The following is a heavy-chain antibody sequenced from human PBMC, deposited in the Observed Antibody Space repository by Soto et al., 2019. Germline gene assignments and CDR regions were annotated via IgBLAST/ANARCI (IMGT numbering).Heavy chain of an antibody. Sequence: PGGSLRLSCAASGFTFSSYSMNWVRQAPGKGLEWVSSISSSSSYIYYADSVKGRFTISRDNAKNSLYLQMNSLRAEDTAVYYCARDRSMVRGLNYYYYGMDVWGQGTTVTVSS. J-gene: IGHJ6*02. D-gene: IGHD3-10*01. CDR1: GFTFSSYS. CDR3: ARDRSMVRGLNYYYYGMDV. V-gene: IGHV3-21*01. CDR2: ISSSSSYI.